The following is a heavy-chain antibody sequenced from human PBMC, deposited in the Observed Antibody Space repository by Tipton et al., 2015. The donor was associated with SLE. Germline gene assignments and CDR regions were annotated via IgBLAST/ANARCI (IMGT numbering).Heavy chain of an antibody. CDR3: ARTYSVSYWYFDL. Sequence: LSCAVSGGSISSNYWWSWVRQSPGKGLEWIGEIYHRGTTNYNPSLNSRGTISLDKSRNQFSLKLNSVTAADTAIYYCARTYSVSYWYFDLWGRGTLVTVSS. J-gene: IGHJ2*01. CDR2: IYHRGTT. CDR1: GGSISSNYW. V-gene: IGHV4-4*02. D-gene: IGHD1-26*01.